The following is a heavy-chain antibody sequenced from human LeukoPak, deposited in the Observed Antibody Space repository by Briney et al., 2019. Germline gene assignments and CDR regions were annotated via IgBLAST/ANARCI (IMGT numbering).Heavy chain of an antibody. J-gene: IGHJ4*02. V-gene: IGHV4-59*01. Sequence: SEALSLTCTVSGDSLSNYYWSWLRQSPGKGLEWLGYIYYTGSTNYIPSLKTRVTIAVDMSKNQFSLRLSSVTATDTAVYYCARSGGKYQGLAFDYWGQGALVTVSS. CDR2: IYYTGST. CDR1: GDSLSNYY. CDR3: ARSGGKYQGLAFDY. D-gene: IGHD2-2*01.